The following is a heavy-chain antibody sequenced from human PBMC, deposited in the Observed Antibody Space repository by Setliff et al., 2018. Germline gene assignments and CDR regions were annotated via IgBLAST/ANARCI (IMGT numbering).Heavy chain of an antibody. CDR2: FDPEDGET. CDR1: GYTLTELS. J-gene: IGHJ4*01. CDR3: ARRVGSVGIQLPDY. V-gene: IGHV1-24*01. Sequence: ASVKVPCKVSGYTLTELSMHWVRQAPGKGLEWMGGFDPEDGETIYAQKFQGRVTMTRNTSISTAYMELSSLRSEDTAVYYCARRVGSVGIQLPDYWGQGTLVTVSS. D-gene: IGHD5-18*01.